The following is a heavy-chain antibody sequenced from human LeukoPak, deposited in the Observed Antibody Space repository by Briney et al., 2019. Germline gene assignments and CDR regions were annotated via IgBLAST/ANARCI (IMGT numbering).Heavy chain of an antibody. V-gene: IGHV3-64*01. Sequence: GGSLRLSCAASGFTFSSYAMHWVRQAPGKGLEYVSAISSNGGSTYYANSVKGRFTISRDNSKNTLYLQMNSLRAEDTAVYYCSYDTTGPEDYWGQGTLVTVSS. CDR1: GFTFSSYA. CDR2: ISSNGGST. J-gene: IGHJ4*02. D-gene: IGHD3-22*01. CDR3: SYDTTGPEDY.